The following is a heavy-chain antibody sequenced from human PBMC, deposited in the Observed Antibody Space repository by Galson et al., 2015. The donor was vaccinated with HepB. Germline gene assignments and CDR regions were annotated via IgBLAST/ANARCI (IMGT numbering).Heavy chain of an antibody. CDR1: GYTLTELS. CDR3: ATGPGRFGELLYDTTN. J-gene: IGHJ4*02. D-gene: IGHD3-10*01. CDR2: FDPEDGET. Sequence: SVKVSCKVSGYTLTELSMHWVRQAPGKGLEWMGGFDPEDGETIYAQKFQGRVTMTEDTSTDTAYMELSSLRPEDTAVYYCATGPGRFGELLYDTTNWGQGTLVTVSS. V-gene: IGHV1-24*01.